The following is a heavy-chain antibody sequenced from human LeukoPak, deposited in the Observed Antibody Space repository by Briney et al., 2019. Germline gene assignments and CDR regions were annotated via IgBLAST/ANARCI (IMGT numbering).Heavy chain of an antibody. CDR1: GGTFSSYA. D-gene: IGHD2-21*02. J-gene: IGHJ1*01. Sequence: SVKVSCKASGGTFSSYAISWVRQAPGQGLEWMGGIIPIFGTANYAQKFQGRVTITADESTGTAYMELSSLRSEDTAVYYCASPVVTASTEYFQHWGQGTLVTVSS. CDR3: ASPVVTASTEYFQH. V-gene: IGHV1-69*13. CDR2: IIPIFGTA.